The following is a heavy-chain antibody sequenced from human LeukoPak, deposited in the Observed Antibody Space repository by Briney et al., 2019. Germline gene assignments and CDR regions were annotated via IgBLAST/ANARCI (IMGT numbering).Heavy chain of an antibody. CDR3: ARGRIAVAGTGRYYYYGMDV. J-gene: IGHJ6*04. CDR1: GYTFTGYY. V-gene: IGHV1-2*04. D-gene: IGHD6-19*01. CDR2: INPNSGGT. Sequence: ASVKVSCKASGYTFTGYYMHWVRQAPGQGLEWMGWINPNSGGTNYAQKFQGWVTMTRDTSTSTAYMELSRLRSDDTAVYYCARGRIAVAGTGRYYYYGMDVWGKGTTATVSS.